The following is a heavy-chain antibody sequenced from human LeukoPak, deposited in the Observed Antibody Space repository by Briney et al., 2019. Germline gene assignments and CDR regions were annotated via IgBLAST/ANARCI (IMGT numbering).Heavy chain of an antibody. Sequence: PSQTLSLTCTVSGDSISSGSYYWGWIRQPAGRGLEWIVRIYSSGSTNYNPSLKSRVTISVDTSKNQFSLRLSSVTAADTAMYYCARGGVIRGVTLDYWGQGTLVTVSS. J-gene: IGHJ4*02. CDR3: ARGGVIRGVTLDY. CDR2: IYSSGST. D-gene: IGHD3-10*01. V-gene: IGHV4-61*02. CDR1: GDSISSGSYY.